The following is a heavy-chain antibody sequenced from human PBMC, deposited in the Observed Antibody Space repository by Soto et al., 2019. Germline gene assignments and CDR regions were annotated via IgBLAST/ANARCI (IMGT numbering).Heavy chain of an antibody. Sequence: PGGSLRLSCAASGFTFSNAWMSWVRQAPGKGLEWVGRIKSKTDGGTTDYAAPVKGRFTISRDDSKNTLYLQMNSLKTEDTAVYYCTFVYNWSELRAFDYWGQGTLVTVSS. CDR3: TFVYNWSELRAFDY. D-gene: IGHD1-20*01. CDR1: GFTFSNAW. J-gene: IGHJ4*02. V-gene: IGHV3-15*01. CDR2: IKSKTDGGTT.